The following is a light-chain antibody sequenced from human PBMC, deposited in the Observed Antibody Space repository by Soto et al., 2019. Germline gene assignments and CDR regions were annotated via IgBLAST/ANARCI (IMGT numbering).Light chain of an antibody. CDR2: ATS. CDR3: QESYSTPAVS. J-gene: IGKJ4*01. Sequence: DIQMTQFPSSLSASLGDRVTITCRASQNIDNYLNWYQHKPGKAPKLLIYATSTLQSGVPARFSGSGSGTEFTRTISSLQAEDFATYFCQESYSTPAVSFGGGTKVEIK. V-gene: IGKV1-39*01. CDR1: QNIDNY.